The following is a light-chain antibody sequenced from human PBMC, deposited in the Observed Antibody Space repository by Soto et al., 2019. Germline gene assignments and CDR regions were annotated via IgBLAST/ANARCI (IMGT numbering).Light chain of an antibody. CDR2: EVT. Sequence: VLTQPASVPGSPGQSITISRTRTSSDVGAYNLGSWYQHLPDKAPKLIISEVTNRPSGVSDRFSGSKSGNTASLTISGLQAEDEADYYCASLTTTNFVFGSGTKVTVL. CDR3: ASLTTTNFV. J-gene: IGLJ1*01. CDR1: SSDVGAYNL. V-gene: IGLV2-14*01.